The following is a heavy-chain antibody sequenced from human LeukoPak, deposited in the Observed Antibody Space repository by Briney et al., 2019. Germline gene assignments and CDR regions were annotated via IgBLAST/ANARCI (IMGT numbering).Heavy chain of an antibody. D-gene: IGHD6-19*01. V-gene: IGHV3-23*01. J-gene: IGHJ4*02. CDR1: GFSFGDYA. CDR2: ISGSGDNR. Sequence: GGSLRLSCIASGFSFGDYAMSWVRQAPGKGLEWVSSISGSGDNRNYADSVKGRFTISRDNSKSTLYLEMNSLRAEDTAIYYCAKNPLVSGTIYFDSWGQGTLLTVSS. CDR3: AKNPLVSGTIYFDS.